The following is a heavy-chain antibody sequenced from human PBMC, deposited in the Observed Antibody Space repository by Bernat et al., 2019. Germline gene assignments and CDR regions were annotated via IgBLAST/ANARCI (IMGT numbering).Heavy chain of an antibody. V-gene: IGHV3-64*01. D-gene: IGHD3-10*01. Sequence: EVQLVESGGGLVQPGGSLRLSCAASGFTFSSYAMHWVRQAPGKGLEYVSAISSNGGSTYYANSVKGRFTISRDNSKNTLYLQMGSLRAEDMAVYYCARGPWFGELLYLGFDYWGQGTLVTSPQ. CDR2: ISSNGGST. CDR1: GFTFSSYA. J-gene: IGHJ4*02. CDR3: ARGPWFGELLYLGFDY.